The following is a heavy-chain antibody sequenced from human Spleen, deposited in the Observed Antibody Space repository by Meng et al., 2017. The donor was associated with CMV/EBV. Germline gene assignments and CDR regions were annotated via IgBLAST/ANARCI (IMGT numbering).Heavy chain of an antibody. CDR2: IYYSGST. J-gene: IGHJ5*02. V-gene: IGHV4-39*07. CDR3: ARDYSTNSWFDP. CDR1: GGSISSSSYY. Sequence: QLRLQQSGPGPVRPSETLSLTCTVSGGSISSSSYYWGWIRQPPGKGLEWIGSIYYSGSTYYNPSLKSRVTISVDTSKNQFSLKLSSVTAADTAVYYCARDYSTNSWFDPWGQGTLVTVSS. D-gene: IGHD6-13*01.